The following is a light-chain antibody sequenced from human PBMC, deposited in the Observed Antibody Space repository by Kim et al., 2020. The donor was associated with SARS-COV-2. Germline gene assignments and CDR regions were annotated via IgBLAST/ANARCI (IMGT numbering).Light chain of an antibody. V-gene: IGLV2-14*01. CDR3: SSYTSSSTFV. CDR1: SSDVGDYNY. Sequence: QSALTQPASVSGSPGQSISISCTGTSSDVGDYNYVSWYQQHPGKAPKLMIYDVSKRPSGVSNRFSGSKSGNTASLTISGLQAEDEADYYCSSYTSSSTFVIGTGTKVTVL. CDR2: DVS. J-gene: IGLJ1*01.